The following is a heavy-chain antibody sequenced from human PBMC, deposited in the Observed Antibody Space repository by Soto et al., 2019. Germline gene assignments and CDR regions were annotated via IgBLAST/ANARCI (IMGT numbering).Heavy chain of an antibody. D-gene: IGHD2-15*01. CDR3: ARGPRYCSGGRCYSIDY. Sequence: PGGSLRLSCAASGFTFSSYWMHWVRQAPGKGLVWVARINSDGRSTSYADSVKGRFTISRDNAKNTLYLQMNSLRAEDTAVYYCARGPRYCSGGRCYSIDYLGQGTLVSVPS. V-gene: IGHV3-74*01. J-gene: IGHJ4*02. CDR1: GFTFSSYW. CDR2: INSDGRST.